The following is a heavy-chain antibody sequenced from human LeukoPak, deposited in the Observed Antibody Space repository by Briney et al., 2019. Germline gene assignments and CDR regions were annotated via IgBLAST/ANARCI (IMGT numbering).Heavy chain of an antibody. D-gene: IGHD3-10*01. CDR1: GFTFSSSA. CDR2: ISGSGGGT. Sequence: PGGSLRLSCATSGFTFSSSAMSWVRQPPGKGLAWVSTISGSGGGTYYADSVKGRFTISRDNSKNTLYLQMNRLSAEDTAVFYCGKRFYSSGMYHFDYWGQGTLVTVSS. V-gene: IGHV3-23*01. J-gene: IGHJ4*02. CDR3: GKRFYSSGMYHFDY.